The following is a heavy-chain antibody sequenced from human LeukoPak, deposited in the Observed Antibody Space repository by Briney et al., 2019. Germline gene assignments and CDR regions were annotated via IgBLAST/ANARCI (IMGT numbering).Heavy chain of an antibody. J-gene: IGHJ4*02. V-gene: IGHV3-48*01. CDR3: ARVRGSYHFDY. CDR1: GFTFSSYG. CDR2: ITSSSSAI. Sequence: GGSLRLSCAASGFTFSSYGMNWVRQAPGKGLEWVSYITSSSSAIYYADSVKGRFTISRDNAKNSLYLQMNSLRAEDTAVYYCARVRGSYHFDYWGQGTLVTVSS. D-gene: IGHD1-26*01.